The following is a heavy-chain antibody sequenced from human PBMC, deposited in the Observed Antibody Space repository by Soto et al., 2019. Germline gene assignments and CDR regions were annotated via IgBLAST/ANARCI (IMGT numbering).Heavy chain of an antibody. J-gene: IGHJ4*02. CDR1: GYTXTXHX. CDR3: ARVGSYSDGSSYPY. Sequence: QVQXVQSGAELXXPXXXVTVSCKXXGYTXTXHXLHXXXXXXXXXXEWMGWIKANGGATKYARKFQGRVTMTRDTSTTTAYLELNSLRSDDTAVYFCARVGSYSDGSSYPYWGQGTLVTVSA. D-gene: IGHD6-6*01. CDR2: IKANGGAT. V-gene: IGHV1-2*02.